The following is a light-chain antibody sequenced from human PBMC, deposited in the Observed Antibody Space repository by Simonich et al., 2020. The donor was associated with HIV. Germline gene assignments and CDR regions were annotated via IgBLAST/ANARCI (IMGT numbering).Light chain of an antibody. J-gene: IGKJ5*01. CDR3: QQYDDVPIT. CDR1: QDINTY. CDR2: DAS. V-gene: IGKV1-33*01. Sequence: DIQMTQSPSSLSASVGDRVTITCQASQDINTYLNWYQQKPGKAPKLLIYDASNLETGVPSRFSGSGSGTIFSFTISSLQPEDIATYYCQQYDDVPITFGQGTRLDIK.